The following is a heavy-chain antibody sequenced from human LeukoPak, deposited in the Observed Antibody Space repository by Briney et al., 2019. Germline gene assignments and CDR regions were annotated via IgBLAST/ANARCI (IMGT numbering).Heavy chain of an antibody. CDR1: GYTFTSDG. CDR2: ISAYNGNT. D-gene: IGHD3-10*01. CDR3: ARRGSGTDSWVDWFDS. Sequence: ASVKVSCKASGYTFTSDGISWVRQAPGQGLEWMGWISAYNGNTNYAQKLQGRVTMTTDTSTSTAYMELRSLRSDDTAVYYCARRGSGTDSWVDWFDSWGQGTLVTVSS. J-gene: IGHJ5*01. V-gene: IGHV1-18*01.